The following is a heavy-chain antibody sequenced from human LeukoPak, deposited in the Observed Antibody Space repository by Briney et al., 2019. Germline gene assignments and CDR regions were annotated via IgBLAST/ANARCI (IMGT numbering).Heavy chain of an antibody. J-gene: IGHJ4*02. CDR1: GSHFTSYW. CDR3: ARPGSGGDY. V-gene: IGHV5-10-1*01. CDR2: IDPSDSST. D-gene: IGHD3-10*01. Sequence: GGSREISGQGSGSHFTSYWSSGARRLPGKGLEWMRRIDPSDSSTTSRPSFQGHVTISADTSISTAYLQWSSLKASDTAMYSCARPGSGGDYWGQGPLVPASS.